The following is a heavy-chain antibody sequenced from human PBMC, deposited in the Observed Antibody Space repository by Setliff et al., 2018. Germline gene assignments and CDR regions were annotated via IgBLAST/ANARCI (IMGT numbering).Heavy chain of an antibody. D-gene: IGHD2-15*01. J-gene: IGHJ3*02. CDR1: RYTFSSYG. CDR3: ARDRRNIVVAVVNAAFDI. CDR2: ISAYNGDT. Sequence: ASVKVSCKASRYTFSSYGISWVRQAPGQGLEWMGWISAYNGDTNYAQNLQGRVTMTTDTSTSTAYMELKSLRSGDTAVYYCARDRRNIVVAVVNAAFDIWGQRTMVTVSS. V-gene: IGHV1-18*01.